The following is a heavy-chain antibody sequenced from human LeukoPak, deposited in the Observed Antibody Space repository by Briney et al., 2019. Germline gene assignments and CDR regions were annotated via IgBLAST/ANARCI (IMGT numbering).Heavy chain of an antibody. J-gene: IGHJ4*02. CDR3: AKDLGLPGRRSYYDILTGLGTFDY. V-gene: IGHV3-23*01. CDR2: ISGSGGST. CDR1: GFIFTNDD. D-gene: IGHD3-9*01. Sequence: PGGSLRLSCAASGFIFTNDDLNWVRQAPGKGLEWVSAISGSGGSTYYADSVKGRFTISRDNSKNTLYLQMNSLRAEDTAVYYCAKDLGLPGRRSYYDILTGLGTFDYWGQGTLVTVSS.